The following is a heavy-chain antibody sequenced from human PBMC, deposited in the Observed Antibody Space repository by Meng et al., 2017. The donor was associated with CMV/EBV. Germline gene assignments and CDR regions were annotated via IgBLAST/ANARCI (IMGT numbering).Heavy chain of an antibody. CDR2: IYYSGST. CDR1: GGSISSSSYY. CDR3: ARDRDMYSSSWYPFDY. D-gene: IGHD6-13*01. Sequence: GSLRLSCTVSGGSISSSSYYWGWIRQPPGKGPEWIGSIYYSGSTYYNPSLKSRVTISVDTSKNQFSLKLSSVTAADTAVYYCARDRDMYSSSWYPFDYWGQGTLVTVSS. J-gene: IGHJ4*02. V-gene: IGHV4-39*07.